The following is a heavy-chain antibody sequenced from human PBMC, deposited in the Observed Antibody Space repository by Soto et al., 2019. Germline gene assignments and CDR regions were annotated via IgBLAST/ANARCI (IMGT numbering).Heavy chain of an antibody. CDR3: ARAQYCSGGSCYSIFY. J-gene: IGHJ4*02. Sequence: SETLSLTCTVSGGSISSGGYYWSWIRQHPGKGLEWIGYIYYSGSTYYNPSLKSRVTISVDTSKNQFSLKLSSVTAADTAVYYCARAQYCSGGSCYSIFYWGQGTLVTVSS. D-gene: IGHD2-15*01. CDR1: GGSISSGGYY. V-gene: IGHV4-31*03. CDR2: IYYSGST.